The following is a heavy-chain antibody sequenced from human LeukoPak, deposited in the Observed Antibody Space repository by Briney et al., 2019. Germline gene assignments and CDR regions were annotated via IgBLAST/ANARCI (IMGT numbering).Heavy chain of an antibody. CDR3: AKERDAFDI. J-gene: IGHJ3*02. Sequence: GGSLRLSCVASGFTFSSYAMGWVRQAPGKRPEWVSSLTDSGGTTYYVDSVKGRFTISRDNSKNTLYLHMNSLRAEDTAMYYCAKERDAFDIWGQGTVVAVSS. V-gene: IGHV3-23*01. CDR1: GFTFSSYA. CDR2: LTDSGGTT.